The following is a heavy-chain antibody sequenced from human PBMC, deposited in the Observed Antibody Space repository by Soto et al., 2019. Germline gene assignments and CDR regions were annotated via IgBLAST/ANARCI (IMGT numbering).Heavy chain of an antibody. D-gene: IGHD1-26*01. V-gene: IGHV3-33*01. CDR3: VRDPVALRNRVRVGYFNL. Sequence: QVKLVESGGGVVQPGRSLRLSCAASGFVFNMYGMHWVRQAPGKGLEWVGVIWHDGSGTYYADALKGRFTISRDNSKNTLFLQMDSLTGEDTAVYYCVRDPVALRNRVRVGYFNLWGRGTQVTVSS. CDR2: IWHDGSGT. CDR1: GFVFNMYG. J-gene: IGHJ2*01.